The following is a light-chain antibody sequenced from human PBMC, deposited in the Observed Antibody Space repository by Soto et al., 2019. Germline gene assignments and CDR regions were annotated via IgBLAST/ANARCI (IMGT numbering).Light chain of an antibody. CDR1: NNDLGTYNL. CDR2: EVS. J-gene: IGLJ2*01. V-gene: IGLV2-23*02. Sequence: QSALTQPASVSGSPGQSITISCSGTNNDLGTYNLVSWYQQHPGKAPKLMIYEVSKRPSGVSLRFSGSKSGNTASLTISGLLAEDEADYYCYSYGGSNTVVFGGGTKVTVL. CDR3: YSYGGSNTVV.